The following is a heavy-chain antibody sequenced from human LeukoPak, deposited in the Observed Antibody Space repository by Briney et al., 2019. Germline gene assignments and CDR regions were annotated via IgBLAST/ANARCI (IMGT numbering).Heavy chain of an antibody. Sequence: ASVKVSCKASGGTFSSYAISWVRQAPGQGLEWMGGIIPIFGTANYAQKFQGRVTITTDESTSTAYMELSSLRSEDTAVYYCGRGGPYSSSWYYFDYWGQGTLVTVSS. V-gene: IGHV1-69*05. CDR3: GRGGPYSSSWYYFDY. CDR2: IIPIFGTA. CDR1: GGTFSSYA. D-gene: IGHD6-13*01. J-gene: IGHJ4*02.